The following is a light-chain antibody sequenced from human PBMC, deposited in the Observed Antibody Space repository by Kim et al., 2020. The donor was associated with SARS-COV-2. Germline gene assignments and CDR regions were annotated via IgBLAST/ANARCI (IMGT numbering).Light chain of an antibody. J-gene: IGLJ2*01. CDR3: QSFDTSSVV. CDR2: EDN. CDR1: SGSIDSKY. Sequence: GETVAIACTGRSGSIDSKYVRWRQQRPGSAPTTVIYEDNERPSGVPDRFSGSIDSSSNSASLTISGLKTEDEAVYFCQSFDTSSVVFGGGTQLTVL. V-gene: IGLV6-57*02.